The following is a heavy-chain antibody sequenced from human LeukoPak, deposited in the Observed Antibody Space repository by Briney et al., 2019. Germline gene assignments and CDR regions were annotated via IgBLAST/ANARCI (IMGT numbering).Heavy chain of an antibody. CDR3: ARDVDTAMVTIAENQRNGYYYYYYGMDL. CDR1: GSTFTSNG. D-gene: IGHD5-18*01. Sequence: ASVKVSCTAPGSTFTSNGFTWVRLPHGQGFGRMGWSSVYNGKKSYDKKLQGRVTRTTDTYTRTAYMELRSLRSDDTAVYYCARDVDTAMVTIAENQRNGYYYYYYGMDLWGQGPTVSVS. V-gene: IGHV1-18*01. J-gene: IGHJ6*02. CDR2: SSVYNGKK.